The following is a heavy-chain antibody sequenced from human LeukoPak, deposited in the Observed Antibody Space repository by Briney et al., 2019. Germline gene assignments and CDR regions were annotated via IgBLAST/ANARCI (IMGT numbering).Heavy chain of an antibody. CDR1: GFTFTTYA. V-gene: IGHV3-23*01. Sequence: QAGGSLRLSCAASGFTFTTYAMSWVRQAPGKGLEWVSSISSSGGNTFYADSVKGRFTISRDNSKNTLYLQMHSLRAEDTAIYYYAKFFTADYDFDNDSWGQGTLVTVSS. D-gene: IGHD3-3*01. J-gene: IGHJ4*02. CDR2: ISSSGGNT. CDR3: AKFFTADYDFDNDS.